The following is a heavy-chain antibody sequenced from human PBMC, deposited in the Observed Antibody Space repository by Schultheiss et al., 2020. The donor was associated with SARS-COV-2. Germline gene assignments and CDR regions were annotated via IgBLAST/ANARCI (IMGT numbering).Heavy chain of an antibody. Sequence: ASVKVSCKASGYTFTGYYMRWVRQAPGQGLEWMGWINPNSGGTNYAQKFQGRVTMTRDTSISTAYMELSRLRSDDTAVYYCARDGSGPYYYYYYGMDVWGQGTTVTVSS. J-gene: IGHJ6*02. CDR1: GYTFTGYY. CDR3: ARDGSGPYYYYYYGMDV. V-gene: IGHV1-2*02. D-gene: IGHD3-10*01. CDR2: INPNSGGT.